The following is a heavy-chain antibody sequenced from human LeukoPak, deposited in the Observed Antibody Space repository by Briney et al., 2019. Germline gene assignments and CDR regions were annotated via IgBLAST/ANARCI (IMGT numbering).Heavy chain of an antibody. V-gene: IGHV4-59*01. D-gene: IGHD5-24*01. CDR2: IYYSGST. J-gene: IGHJ4*02. CDR1: GGSISSYY. Sequence: SETLSLTCTVSGGSISSYYWSWIRQPPGKGLEWIGYIYYSGSTNYKPSLKSRVTISVETSKNQFSLKLRSVTAADTAVYYCARHRSKWLQSSFDYWGQGTLVTVSS. CDR3: ARHRSKWLQSSFDY.